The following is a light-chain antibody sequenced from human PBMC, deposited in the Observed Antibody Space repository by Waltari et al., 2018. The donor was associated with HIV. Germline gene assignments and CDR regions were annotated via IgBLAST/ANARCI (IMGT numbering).Light chain of an antibody. CDR2: GSN. V-gene: IGLV3-19*01. Sequence: SSELTQDPSVSVALGQTVRSTCRGDSPRSYYASWYQQKSGQAPVVVFVGSNNRPSGTPDRFAGCSSGNTASLTNTGAQAEDEADYYCHSRDTTGHHVVFGGGTKVTVL. J-gene: IGLJ2*01. CDR1: SPRSYY. CDR3: HSRDTTGHHVV.